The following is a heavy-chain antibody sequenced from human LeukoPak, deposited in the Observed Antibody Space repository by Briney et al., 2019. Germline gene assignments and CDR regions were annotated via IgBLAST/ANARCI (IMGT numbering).Heavy chain of an antibody. CDR3: AREYFGKPAAMPDSSNWFDP. J-gene: IGHJ5*02. CDR1: GGSISSYY. D-gene: IGHD2-2*01. CDR2: IYYSGST. Sequence: SETLSLTCTVSGGSISSYYWSWIRQPPGKGLEWIGYIYYSGSTNYNPSLKSRVTISVDTSKNQFSLKLSSVTAADTAVYFCAREYFGKPAAMPDSSNWFDPWGQGTLVTVSS. V-gene: IGHV4-59*01.